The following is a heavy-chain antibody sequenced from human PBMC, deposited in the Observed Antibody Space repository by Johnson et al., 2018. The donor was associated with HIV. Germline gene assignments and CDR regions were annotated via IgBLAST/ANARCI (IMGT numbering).Heavy chain of an antibody. V-gene: IGHV3-30*04. D-gene: IGHD3-10*01. Sequence: QMLLVESGGGVVQHGRSLRLSCAASGFTFSSYAMHWVRQAPGKGLEWVAVISYDGHNKYYADSVKGRFTISRDNSKNTLYLQMNSLRAEDTAVYYCATVDRRGGAFDIWGQGTMVTVSS. CDR2: ISYDGHNK. J-gene: IGHJ3*02. CDR3: ATVDRRGGAFDI. CDR1: GFTFSSYA.